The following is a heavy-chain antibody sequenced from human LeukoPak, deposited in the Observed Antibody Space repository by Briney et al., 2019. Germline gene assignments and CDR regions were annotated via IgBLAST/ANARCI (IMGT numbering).Heavy chain of an antibody. J-gene: IGHJ4*02. CDR3: ARVPYDILTGYSGYYFDY. CDR2: IYYSGSA. CDR1: GGSISSGGYY. D-gene: IGHD3-9*01. V-gene: IGHV4-31*03. Sequence: SETLSLTCTVSGGSISSGGYYWSWIRQHPGKGLEWIGYIYYSGSAYYNPSLKSRVTISVDTSKNRFSLKLSSVTAADTAVYYCARVPYDILTGYSGYYFDYWGQGTLVTVSS.